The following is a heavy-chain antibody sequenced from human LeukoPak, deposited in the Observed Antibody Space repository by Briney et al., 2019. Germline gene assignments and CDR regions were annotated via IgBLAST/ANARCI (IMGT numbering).Heavy chain of an antibody. CDR3: AKEAAVGYGYFDY. CDR1: GGSISRYY. J-gene: IGHJ4*02. Sequence: KPSETLSLTCTVSGGSISRYYWSWVRQSPGKGLEWIGYIYYSGSADYSPSLKSRVTISLDTSKNQFSLRLRSVTAEDTAVYYCAKEAAVGYGYFDYWGQGTLVTVSS. D-gene: IGHD5-18*01. V-gene: IGHV4-59*01. CDR2: IYYSGSA.